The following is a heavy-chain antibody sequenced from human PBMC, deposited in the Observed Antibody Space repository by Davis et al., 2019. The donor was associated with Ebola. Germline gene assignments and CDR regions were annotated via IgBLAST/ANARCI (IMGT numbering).Heavy chain of an antibody. V-gene: IGHV2-5*02. J-gene: IGHJ4*02. CDR1: GFSLSTSGVG. CDR3: AHIVLVFGVVIKRPYYFDY. Sequence: SGPTLVKPTQTLTLTCTFSGFSLSTSGVGVGWIRQPPGKALEWLALIYWDDDKRYSPSLKSRLTITKDTSKNQVVLTMTNMDPVDTATYYCAHIVLVFGVVIKRPYYFDYWGQGTLVTVSS. D-gene: IGHD3-3*01. CDR2: IYWDDDK.